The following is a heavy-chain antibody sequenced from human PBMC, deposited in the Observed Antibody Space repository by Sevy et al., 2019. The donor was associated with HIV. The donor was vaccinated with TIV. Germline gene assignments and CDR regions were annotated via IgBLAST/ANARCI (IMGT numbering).Heavy chain of an antibody. Sequence: GGSLRLSCAASGFSFTSYWMSWVRQTPEKGLEWVANIRKDGSEKNYVDSVKGRFTISRDNAKNSVYLQMNSLRAEDTAVYYCASKGGSRHNDAFDTWGQGTMVTVSS. CDR2: IRKDGSEK. J-gene: IGHJ3*02. CDR3: ASKGGSRHNDAFDT. CDR1: GFSFTSYW. V-gene: IGHV3-7*01. D-gene: IGHD3-10*01.